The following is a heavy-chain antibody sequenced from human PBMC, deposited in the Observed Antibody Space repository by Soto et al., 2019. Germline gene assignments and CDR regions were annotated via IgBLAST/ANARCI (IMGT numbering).Heavy chain of an antibody. D-gene: IGHD6-19*01. V-gene: IGHV4-39*01. CDR2: VDYSGNT. CDR1: GGSMTSSFYS. Sequence: SETLSLTCSVSGGSMTSSFYSWDWIRQAPGRGLAWIGSVDYSGNTYYNPSLKSRVTISIDTSENQFSLKLRSVTAADTAIYYCARRTIELSVAGKESWFDPWGQGSLVTVSS. CDR3: ARRTIELSVAGKESWFDP. J-gene: IGHJ5*02.